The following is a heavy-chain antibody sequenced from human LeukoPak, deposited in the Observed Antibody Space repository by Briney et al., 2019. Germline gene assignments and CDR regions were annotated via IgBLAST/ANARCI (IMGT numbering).Heavy chain of an antibody. V-gene: IGHV4-4*07. CDR2: IYTSGST. D-gene: IGHD3-22*01. Sequence: SETLSLTCTVSGVSVSSYYWSWIRQPAGKGLEWIGLIYTSGSTNYNPSLKSRVTMSVDTSKNQFSLKLSSVTAADTAVYYCARATYYYDSSGYSLNWFDPWGQGTLVTVSS. CDR1: GVSVSSYY. CDR3: ARATYYYDSSGYSLNWFDP. J-gene: IGHJ5*02.